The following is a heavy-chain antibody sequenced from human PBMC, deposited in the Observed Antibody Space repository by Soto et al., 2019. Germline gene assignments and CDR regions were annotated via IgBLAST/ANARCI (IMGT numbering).Heavy chain of an antibody. CDR2: ISSSSSNT. CDR1: GFTFSDYY. CDR3: ASDHVVRGVRGMDV. D-gene: IGHD3-10*01. J-gene: IGHJ6*02. Sequence: QVQLVESGGGLVKPGGSLRLSCAASGFTFSDYYMSWIRQAPGKGLEWVSCISSSSSNTNYADSVKGRFTISRYNAKNSQYLQLNSRRVEDKAVYYFASDHVVRGVRGMDVWGQGTTVTVSS. V-gene: IGHV3-11*06.